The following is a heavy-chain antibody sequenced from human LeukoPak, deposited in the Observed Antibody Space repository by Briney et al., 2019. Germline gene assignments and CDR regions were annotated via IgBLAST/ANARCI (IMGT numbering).Heavy chain of an antibody. Sequence: SVTDSCKASGYTFTLYNMHWVPQAPRPELESMRWIKANSGGTNYAQKFQGRVTMTRDTSISTAYMELSRLRSDDTAVYYCARSSRYDIWTGYPYWGQGTLVTVST. D-gene: IGHD3-9*01. V-gene: IGHV1-2*02. CDR2: IKANSGGT. CDR3: ARSSRYDIWTGYPY. CDR1: GYTFTLYN. J-gene: IGHJ4*02.